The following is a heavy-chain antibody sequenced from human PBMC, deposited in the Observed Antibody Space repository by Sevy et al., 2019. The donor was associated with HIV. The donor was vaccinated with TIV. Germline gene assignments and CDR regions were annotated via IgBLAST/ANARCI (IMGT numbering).Heavy chain of an antibody. CDR3: TTGGSLFQH. D-gene: IGHD3-16*01. V-gene: IGHV3-15*01. CDR1: GFTFSNSW. J-gene: IGHJ1*01. Sequence: GGSLRLSCAASGFTFSNSWMSWVRQAPGKGLEWVGHVKSKTDGGTTDYPAPGRGRFTISRDYSKNTLYLKMNSLKTADTAVYYCTTGGSLFQHWGQGTLVTVSS. CDR2: VKSKTDGGTT.